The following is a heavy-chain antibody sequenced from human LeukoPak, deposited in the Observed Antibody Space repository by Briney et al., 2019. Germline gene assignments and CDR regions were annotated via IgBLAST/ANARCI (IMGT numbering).Heavy chain of an antibody. J-gene: IGHJ4*02. Sequence: PGGSLRLSCAASGFTFSDYYMSWIRQAPGKGLEWVSYISSSGSTIYYADSVKGRFTISRDNAKNSLYLQMNSLRAEDTAVYYCARDEPVSGYWGGNLGGIDYWGQGTLVTVSS. V-gene: IGHV3-11*04. CDR3: ARDEPVSGYWGGNLGGIDY. D-gene: IGHD3-22*01. CDR1: GFTFSDYY. CDR2: ISSSGSTI.